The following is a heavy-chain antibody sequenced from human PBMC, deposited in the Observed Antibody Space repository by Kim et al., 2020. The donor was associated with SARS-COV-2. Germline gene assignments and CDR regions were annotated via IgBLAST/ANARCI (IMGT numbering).Heavy chain of an antibody. D-gene: IGHD6-19*01. CDR2: I. CDR3: ATDSSGWYRSDY. V-gene: IGHV3-21*01. Sequence: IYYADSVKGRFTISRDNAKNSLYLQMNTLRAEDTAVYYCATDSSGWYRSDYWGQGTLVTVSS. J-gene: IGHJ4*02.